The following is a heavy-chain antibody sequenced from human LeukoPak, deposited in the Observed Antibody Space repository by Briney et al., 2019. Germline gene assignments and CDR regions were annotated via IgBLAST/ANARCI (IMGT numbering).Heavy chain of an antibody. CDR1: GFTFSSYA. D-gene: IGHD2-2*01. CDR2: ISGSGGST. Sequence: GGSLRLSCAASGFTFSSYAMSWVRQAPGKGLEWVSAISGSGGSTYYADSVKGRFTISRDNSKNTLYLQMNSLRAEDTAVYYCAKDLDWGYCSSTSCYGLDYRGQGTLVTVSS. J-gene: IGHJ4*02. CDR3: AKDLDWGYCSSTSCYGLDY. V-gene: IGHV3-23*01.